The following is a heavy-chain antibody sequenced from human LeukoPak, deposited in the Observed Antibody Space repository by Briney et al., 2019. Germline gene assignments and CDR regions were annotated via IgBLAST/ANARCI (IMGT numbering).Heavy chain of an antibody. D-gene: IGHD6-13*01. J-gene: IGHJ4*02. V-gene: IGHV4-4*07. Sequence: SETLSLTCTVSGGSISSHYWTWIRQPAGKGLEWIGRFYSGSTNYNPSLESRVTMSGDTSKNQFSLSLKSVTVADTAVYYCARLNVLSGSPLHHFDHWGQGTLVTVSA. CDR2: FYSGST. CDR3: ARLNVLSGSPLHHFDH. CDR1: GGSISSHY.